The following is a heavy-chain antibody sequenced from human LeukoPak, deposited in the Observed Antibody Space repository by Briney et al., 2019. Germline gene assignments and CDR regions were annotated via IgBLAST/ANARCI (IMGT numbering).Heavy chain of an antibody. Sequence: PGGSLRLSCAASGFTFSSYAMHWVRQAPGKGLEWVSVIYSGGPTYYADSVKGRFTISKDNLKNILYLQMNSLRAEDTAVYYCARDYGADYWGQGTLVTVSS. CDR1: GFTFSSYA. CDR3: ARDYGADY. V-gene: IGHV3-53*01. CDR2: IYSGGPT. J-gene: IGHJ4*02. D-gene: IGHD4-17*01.